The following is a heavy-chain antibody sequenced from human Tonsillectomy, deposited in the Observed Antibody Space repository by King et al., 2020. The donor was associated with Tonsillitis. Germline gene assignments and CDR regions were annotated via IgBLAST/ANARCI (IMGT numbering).Heavy chain of an antibody. V-gene: IGHV4-59*01. CDR2: IDYSGST. J-gene: IGHJ4*02. CDR3: ARDQNYYDSSGYYRGGFDY. CDR1: GGSISSYY. Sequence: VQLQESGPGLVKPSETLSLTCTVSGGSISSYYWSRIRQPPGKGLEWIGYIDYSGSTNYNPSLKSRVTISVDTSKNQFSLKLSSVTAADTAVYYCARDQNYYDSSGYYRGGFDYWGQGTLVTVSS. D-gene: IGHD3-22*01.